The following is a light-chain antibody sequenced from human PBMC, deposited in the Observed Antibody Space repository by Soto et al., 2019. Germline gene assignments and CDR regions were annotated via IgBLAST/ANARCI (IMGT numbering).Light chain of an antibody. CDR1: QGISSY. J-gene: IGKJ4*01. V-gene: IGKV1-9*01. CDR2: AAS. Sequence: DIQLTQSPSFLSASVGDRVTITCRASQGISSYLAWYQQKPGKAPNLLIYAASTLQNVVPARFTGSGSGTEFTLTISSLQPEDFATYYCQQRNSYPPTFGGGTKVEIK. CDR3: QQRNSYPPT.